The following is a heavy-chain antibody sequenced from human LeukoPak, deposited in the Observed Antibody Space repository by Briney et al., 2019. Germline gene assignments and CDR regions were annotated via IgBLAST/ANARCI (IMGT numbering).Heavy chain of an antibody. D-gene: IGHD5-18*01. V-gene: IGHV1-69*13. Sequence: SVKVSCKASGGTFSSYAISWVRQAPGQGLEWMGGIIPIFGTANYAQKFQGRVTITADESTSTAYMELSSLRSEDTAVYYCASTVSYSYGYNGATFNWFDPWGQGTLVTVSS. CDR2: IIPIFGTA. CDR1: GGTFSSYA. J-gene: IGHJ5*02. CDR3: ASTVSYSYGYNGATFNWFDP.